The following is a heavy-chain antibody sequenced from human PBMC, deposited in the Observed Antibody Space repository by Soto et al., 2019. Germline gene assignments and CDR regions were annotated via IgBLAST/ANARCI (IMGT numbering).Heavy chain of an antibody. V-gene: IGHV4-4*02. CDR2: IYHSGST. J-gene: IGHJ3*01. CDR3: ATREGLQAHAET. CDR1: VGSISSSQW. D-gene: IGHD4-4*01. Sequence: SETLSLTCAVSVGSISSSQWWGWVRQSPGRGLEWIGEIYHSGSTNYNPSLYSRVTVSLDKSKNQFSLKLTSVTAADTAIYYCATREGLQAHAETWGRGIIVTVS.